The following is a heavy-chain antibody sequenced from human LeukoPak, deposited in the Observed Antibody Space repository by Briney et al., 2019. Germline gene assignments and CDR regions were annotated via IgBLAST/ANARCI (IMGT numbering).Heavy chain of an antibody. CDR3: ARGPPHPPTVTYYFDY. Sequence: GASVKVSCKASGGTFSSYAISWVRQAPGQGLEWMGRIIPIFGTANYAQKFQGRVTITTDESTSTAYMELSSLRSEDTAVYYCARGPPHPPTVTYYFDYWGQGTLVTVSS. CDR1: GGTFSSYA. V-gene: IGHV1-69*05. CDR2: IIPIFGTA. D-gene: IGHD4-17*01. J-gene: IGHJ4*02.